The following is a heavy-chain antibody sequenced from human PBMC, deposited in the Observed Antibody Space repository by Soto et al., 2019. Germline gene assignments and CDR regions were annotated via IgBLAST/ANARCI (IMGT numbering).Heavy chain of an antibody. Sequence: QVQLQESGPGLVKPSQTLSLTCTVSGGSISSGGYYWSWIRQHPGTGLEWIGYIYYSGSTYYNPSLKSRVTISVDTSKNQFSLKLSSVTAADTAVHYCARSFWTVTTGYYFDYWGQGTLVTVSS. V-gene: IGHV4-31*03. D-gene: IGHD4-17*01. CDR3: ARSFWTVTTGYYFDY. CDR1: GGSISSGGYY. J-gene: IGHJ4*02. CDR2: IYYSGST.